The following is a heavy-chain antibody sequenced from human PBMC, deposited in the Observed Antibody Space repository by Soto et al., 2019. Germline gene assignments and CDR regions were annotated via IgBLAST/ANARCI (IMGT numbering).Heavy chain of an antibody. CDR1: RAA. D-gene: IGHD1-26*01. CDR3: ALLDRSGDHRDLLAFRRRRTLDL. Sequence: RAAMTCALQSSGNGLEWVSAISGTAGSTYYADSVKGRFTISRDNSKDTLYLQMNSLRAEDTAVYYCALLDRSGDHRDLLAFRRRRTLDL. CDR2: ISGTAGST. J-gene: IGHJ2*01. V-gene: IGHV3-23*01.